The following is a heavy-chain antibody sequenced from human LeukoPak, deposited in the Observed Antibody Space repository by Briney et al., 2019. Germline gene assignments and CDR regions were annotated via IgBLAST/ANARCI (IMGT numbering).Heavy chain of an antibody. Sequence: GGSLRLSCAASGFTFSSYGMHWVRQAPGKGLEWVAFVRSDGSNKYYAGSVEGRFTISRDNSKNTLYLQMNSLRAEDTAVYYCAKDRPGYSSSWSFDSWGQGTLVTVSS. CDR2: VRSDGSNK. CDR3: AKDRPGYSSSWSFDS. J-gene: IGHJ4*02. V-gene: IGHV3-30*02. D-gene: IGHD6-13*01. CDR1: GFTFSSYG.